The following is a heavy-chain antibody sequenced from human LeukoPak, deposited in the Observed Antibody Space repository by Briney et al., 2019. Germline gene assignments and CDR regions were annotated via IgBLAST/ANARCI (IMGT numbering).Heavy chain of an antibody. CDR1: GYTLSELS. J-gene: IGHJ4*02. CDR2: YDPEDGEA. Sequence: ASVKVSCKVSGYTLSELSIHWVRQAPGKELEWMGGYDPEDGEAFSAQKFQGRVTMTEDTSTDTAHMELSSLRSEDTAVYYCATDPYSGGRLGEFDFWGQGTLVTVSP. CDR3: ATDPYSGGRLGEFDF. V-gene: IGHV1-24*01. D-gene: IGHD1-26*01.